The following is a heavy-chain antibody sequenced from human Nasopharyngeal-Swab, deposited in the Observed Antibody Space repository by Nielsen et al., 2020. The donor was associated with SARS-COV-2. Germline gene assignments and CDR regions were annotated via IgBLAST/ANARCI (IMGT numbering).Heavy chain of an antibody. D-gene: IGHD2-2*01. CDR3: ARRKEGVVPAALGMVFYYYYYMDV. Sequence: SETLSLTCTVSGGSISSSSYYWGWIRQPPGKGLEWIGSIYYSGSTYYNPSLKSRVTISVDTSKNQFSLKLSSVTAADTAVFYCARRKEGVVPAALGMVFYYYYYMDVWGKGTTVTVSS. CDR2: IYYSGST. CDR1: GGSISSSSYY. J-gene: IGHJ6*03. V-gene: IGHV4-39*07.